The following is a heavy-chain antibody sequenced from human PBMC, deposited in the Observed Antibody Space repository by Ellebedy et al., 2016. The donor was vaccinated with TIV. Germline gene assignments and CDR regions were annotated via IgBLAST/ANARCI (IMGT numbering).Heavy chain of an antibody. CDR3: AKDQVDY. V-gene: IGHV3-30*02. CDR1: GFTFSDFG. CDR2: IQYDGTNK. J-gene: IGHJ4*02. Sequence: GESLKISCAASGFTFSDFGMHWVRQAPGKGLEWVTFIQYDGTNKYYTDSVKGRFTISRDNSKNTLYLEMKSLRVEDTAVYYCAKDQVDYWGQGTLVTVSS.